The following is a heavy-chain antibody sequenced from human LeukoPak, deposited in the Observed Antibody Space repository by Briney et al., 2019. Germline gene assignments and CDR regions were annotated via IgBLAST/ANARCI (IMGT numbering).Heavy chain of an antibody. V-gene: IGHV3-21*01. J-gene: IGHJ4*02. CDR3: ARVNDILTGYPVDYFDY. CDR2: ISSSSSYI. Sequence: GGSLRLSCAASGFTFSSYSMNWVRQAPGKGLEWVSSISSSSSYIYYADSVKGRFTISRDNAKNSLYLQMNSLRAGDTAVYYCARVNDILTGYPVDYFDYWGQGTLVTVSS. D-gene: IGHD3-9*01. CDR1: GFTFSSYS.